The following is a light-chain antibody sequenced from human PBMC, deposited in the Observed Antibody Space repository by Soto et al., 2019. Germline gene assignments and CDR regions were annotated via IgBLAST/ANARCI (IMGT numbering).Light chain of an antibody. CDR2: EVS. CDR3: SSYTSSSTEV. V-gene: IGLV2-14*01. CDR1: SSDVGGYNY. Sequence: QSVLPQPASVSGAPGQSITISCTGTSSDVGGYNYVSWYQQHPGKAPKLMIYEVSNRPSGVSNRFSGSKSGNTASLTLSGLQAEDEADYYCSSYTSSSTEVFGTGTKLTVL. J-gene: IGLJ1*01.